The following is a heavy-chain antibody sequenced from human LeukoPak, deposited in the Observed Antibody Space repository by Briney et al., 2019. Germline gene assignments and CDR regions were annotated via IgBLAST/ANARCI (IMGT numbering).Heavy chain of an antibody. CDR1: GYSFTSYW. D-gene: IGHD2-2*01. CDR2: IYPGDSDT. Sequence: GESLKISCKGSGYSFTSYWIGWVRQMPGKGLEWVGIIYPGDSDTRYSPSFQGQVTISADKSISTAYLQWSSLKASDTAMYYCARLLTDIVVVPAAMVAFDIWGQGTMVTVSS. V-gene: IGHV5-51*01. CDR3: ARLLTDIVVVPAAMVAFDI. J-gene: IGHJ3*02.